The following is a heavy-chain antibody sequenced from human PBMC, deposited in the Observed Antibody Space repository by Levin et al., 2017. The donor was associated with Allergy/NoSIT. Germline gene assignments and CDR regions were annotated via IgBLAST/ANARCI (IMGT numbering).Heavy chain of an antibody. V-gene: IGHV3-7*04. D-gene: IGHD1/OR15-1a*01. CDR3: ARENWNNDY. J-gene: IGHJ4*02. CDR1: GFTFSTYY. Sequence: WASVKVSCAASGFTFSTYYMTWVRQAPGKGLEWVAHIKQDGSAQYYVDSVQGRFTVSRDNAKNSMYLQMNSLRADDTAVYYCARENWNNDYWGQGTLVTVSS. CDR2: IKQDGSAQ.